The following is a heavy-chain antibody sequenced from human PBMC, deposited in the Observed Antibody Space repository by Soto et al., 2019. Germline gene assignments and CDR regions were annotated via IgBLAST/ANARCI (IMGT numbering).Heavy chain of an antibody. J-gene: IGHJ4*02. CDR2: ISGSGGST. CDR3: AKDLLGELPFDY. V-gene: IGHV3-23*01. CDR1: GFTFSSYG. D-gene: IGHD3-10*01. Sequence: GGSLRLSCAASGFTFSSYGMSGGGQAPGKGLEWVSAISGSGGSTFYADSVKGRFTISRDNSKNTLYLQMNSLRAEDTAVYYCAKDLLGELPFDYWGQGTLVTVSS.